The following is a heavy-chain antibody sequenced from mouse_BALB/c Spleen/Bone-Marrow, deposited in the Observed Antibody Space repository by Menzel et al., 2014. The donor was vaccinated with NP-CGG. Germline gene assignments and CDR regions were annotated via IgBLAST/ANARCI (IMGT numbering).Heavy chain of an antibody. Sequence: QVQLQQSGAELVRPGSSVKISCESSGYVFSTYWINWVKQRPGQGLEWIGQIYPGDGDTDYNGKFKDKATLTADKSSNTAYMQLSSLTSEDSAVYFCARGGIYVDYCGQGTTIPVSS. CDR1: GYVFSTYW. J-gene: IGHJ2*01. V-gene: IGHV1-80*01. CDR2: IYPGDGDT. CDR3: ARGGIYVDY.